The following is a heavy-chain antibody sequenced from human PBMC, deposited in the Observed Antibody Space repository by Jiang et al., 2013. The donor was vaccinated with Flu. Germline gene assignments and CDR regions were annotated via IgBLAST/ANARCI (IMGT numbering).Heavy chain of an antibody. J-gene: IGHJ3*02. CDR2: ISYDGSNK. Sequence: SGGGVVQPGRSLRLSCAASGFTFSSYGMHWVRQAPGKGLEWVAVISYDGSNKYYADSVKGRFTISRDNSKNTLYLQMNSLRAEDTAVYYCAKEYNWNDDAFDIWGQGTMVTVSS. CDR3: AKEYNWNDDAFDI. CDR1: GFTFSSYG. D-gene: IGHD1-20*01. V-gene: IGHV3-30*18.